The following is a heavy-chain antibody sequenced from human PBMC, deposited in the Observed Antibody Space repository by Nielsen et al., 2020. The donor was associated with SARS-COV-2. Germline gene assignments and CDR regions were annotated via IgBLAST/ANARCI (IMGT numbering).Heavy chain of an antibody. CDR1: GFSFSTYA. V-gene: IGHV3-30-3*01. D-gene: IGHD6-6*01. J-gene: IGHJ5*02. CDR2: ISSDGGND. Sequence: GESLKISCAASGFSFSTYAMHWVRQAPGKGLEWVALISSDGGNDYYADSVKGRFTISRDNSKNTLYLQMNSLRAEDTAVYYCARDRIAARPTFGWFDPWGQGTLVTVSS. CDR3: ARDRIAARPTFGWFDP.